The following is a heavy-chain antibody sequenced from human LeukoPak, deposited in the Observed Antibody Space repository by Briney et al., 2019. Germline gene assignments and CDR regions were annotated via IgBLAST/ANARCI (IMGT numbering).Heavy chain of an antibody. CDR1: GFTFSSYG. V-gene: IGHV3-21*01. Sequence: GGSLRLSCEVSGFTFSSYGINWVRQAPGKGLEWVSFISSRGSFIYYADSVKGRFTISRDNAKNSLYLQMNSLRAEDTAVYYCARGEGYCSSTSCYTYYFDYWGQGTLVTVSS. CDR3: ARGEGYCSSTSCYTYYFDY. CDR2: ISSRGSFI. D-gene: IGHD2-2*01. J-gene: IGHJ4*02.